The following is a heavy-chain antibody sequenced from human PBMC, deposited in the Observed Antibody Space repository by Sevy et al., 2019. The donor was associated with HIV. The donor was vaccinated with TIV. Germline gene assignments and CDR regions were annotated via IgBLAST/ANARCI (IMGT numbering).Heavy chain of an antibody. V-gene: IGHV3-53*01. CDR1: GFTVSSNY. CDR3: ASGVGGQQLVFYYYYGMDV. D-gene: IGHD6-13*01. J-gene: IGHJ6*02. CDR2: IYSGGST. Sequence: GGSLRLSCAASGFTVSSNYMSWVRQAPGKGLEWVSVIYSGGSTYYADSVKGRFTISRNNSNNTLYLQMNSLRAEDTAVYYCASGVGGQQLVFYYYYGMDVWGQGTTVTVSS.